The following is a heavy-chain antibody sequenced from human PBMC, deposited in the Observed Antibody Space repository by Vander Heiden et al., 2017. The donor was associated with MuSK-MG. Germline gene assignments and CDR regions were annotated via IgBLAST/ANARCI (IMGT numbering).Heavy chain of an antibody. J-gene: IGHJ4*02. CDR2: INAGNGNT. CDR1: GYTFTSYA. V-gene: IGHV1-3*01. Sequence: QVQLVQSGAEVKKPGASVKVSCTASGYTFTSYAMHWVRQAPGQRLEWMGWINAGNGNTKYSQKFQGRVTITRDTSASTAYMELSSLRSEDTAVYYCASPEGGTQTLLGYWGQGTLVTVSS. D-gene: IGHD1-26*01. CDR3: ASPEGGTQTLLGY.